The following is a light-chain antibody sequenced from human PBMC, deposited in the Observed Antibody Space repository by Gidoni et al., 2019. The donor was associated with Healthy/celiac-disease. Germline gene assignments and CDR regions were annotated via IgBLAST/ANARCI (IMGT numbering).Light chain of an antibody. CDR3: QQRSNWPPT. CDR2: DAS. Sequence: ELVLTQSPATLSLSPGERATLSCRASQSVSSYLAWYQQKPGQAPRLLIYDASNRATGIPARFSGSGSGTDFTLTISSLEPEDFAAYYCQQRSNWPPTFXQXTKLEIK. J-gene: IGKJ2*01. V-gene: IGKV3-11*01. CDR1: QSVSSY.